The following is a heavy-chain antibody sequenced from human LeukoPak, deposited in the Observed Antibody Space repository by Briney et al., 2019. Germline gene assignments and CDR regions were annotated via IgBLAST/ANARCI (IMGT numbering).Heavy chain of an antibody. CDR2: IIPIFGTA. J-gene: IGHJ5*02. D-gene: IGHD4-23*01. Sequence: SVKVSCKASGYTFTSYAISWVRQAPGQGLEWMGGIIPIFGTANYAQKFQGSVTITADESTSTAYMELSSLRSEDTAVYYCARDNSVEDTAWWFDPWGQGTLVTVSS. V-gene: IGHV1-69*13. CDR3: ARDNSVEDTAWWFDP. CDR1: GYTFTSYA.